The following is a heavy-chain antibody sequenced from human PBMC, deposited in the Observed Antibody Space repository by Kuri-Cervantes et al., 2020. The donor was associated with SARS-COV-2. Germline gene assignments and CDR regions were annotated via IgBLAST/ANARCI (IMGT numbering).Heavy chain of an antibody. Sequence: SCKASGYTFTGYYIHWVRQAPGKGLEWVAVISYDGSNKYYADSVKGRFTISRDNSKNTLYLQMNSLRAEDTAVYYCASSLLWFGELWDWGQGTLVTVAS. CDR1: GYTFTGYY. V-gene: IGHV3-30*04. CDR3: ASSLLWFGELWD. J-gene: IGHJ4*02. D-gene: IGHD3-10*01. CDR2: ISYDGSNK.